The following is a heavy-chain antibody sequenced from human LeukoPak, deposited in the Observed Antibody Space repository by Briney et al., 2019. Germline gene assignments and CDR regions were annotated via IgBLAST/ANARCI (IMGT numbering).Heavy chain of an antibody. Sequence: GRSLRLSCAASGFAFSAYAMHWVRQAPGKGLEWVAIIWYDGSDENYADSVKGRFTISRDNSKNTLYLQMNSLSAEDTAVYYCARNSYGGYIFDYWGRGTLVTVSS. D-gene: IGHD5-12*01. CDR1: GFAFSAYA. CDR2: IWYDGSDE. CDR3: ARNSYGGYIFDY. J-gene: IGHJ4*02. V-gene: IGHV3-33*01.